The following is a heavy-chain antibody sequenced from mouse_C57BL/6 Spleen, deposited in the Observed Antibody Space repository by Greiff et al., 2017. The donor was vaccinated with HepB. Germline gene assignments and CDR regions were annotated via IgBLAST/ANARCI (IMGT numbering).Heavy chain of an antibody. V-gene: IGHV10-1*01. Sequence: EVQLVESGGGLVQPKGSLKLSCAASGFSFNTYAMNWVRQAPGKGLEWVARIRSKSNNYATYYADSVKDRFTISRDDSESMLYLQMNNLKTEDTAMYYCVRRDYYYGVMDYWGQGTSVTVSS. CDR3: VRRDYYYGVMDY. CDR2: IRSKSNNYAT. D-gene: IGHD1-1*01. CDR1: GFSFNTYA. J-gene: IGHJ4*01.